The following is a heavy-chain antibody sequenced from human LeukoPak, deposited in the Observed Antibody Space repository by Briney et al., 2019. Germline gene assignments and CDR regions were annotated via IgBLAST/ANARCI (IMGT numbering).Heavy chain of an antibody. CDR1: GFTFSSYA. CDR2: IYYSGST. D-gene: IGHD2-2*01. CDR3: ARGGVPAAPYFDY. Sequence: LRLSCAASGFTFSSYAMSWVRQAPGKGLEWIGYIYYSGSTYYNPSLKSRVTISVDTSKNQFSLKLSSVTAADTAVYYCARGGVPAAPYFDYWGQGTLVTVSS. J-gene: IGHJ4*02. V-gene: IGHV4-30-4*08.